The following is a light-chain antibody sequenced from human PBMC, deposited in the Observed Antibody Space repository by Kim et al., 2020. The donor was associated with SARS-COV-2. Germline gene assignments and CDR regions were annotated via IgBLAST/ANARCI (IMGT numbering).Light chain of an antibody. CDR2: DVS. Sequence: QSALTQPRSVSGSPGQSITISCTGTSSDVGGYNYVSWYQQHPGKAPKLMIYDVSKRPSGVPDRFSGSKSGNTASLTISGLQAEDEADYYCCPGVVFGGGTQLTVL. CDR3: CPGVV. V-gene: IGLV2-11*01. CDR1: SSDVGGYNY. J-gene: IGLJ2*01.